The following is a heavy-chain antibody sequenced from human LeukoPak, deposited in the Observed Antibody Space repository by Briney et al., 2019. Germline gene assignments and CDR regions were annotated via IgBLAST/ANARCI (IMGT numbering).Heavy chain of an antibody. V-gene: IGHV3-23*01. CDR1: GFTFSSHV. J-gene: IGHJ4*02. CDR3: ARRALGDLYYFDC. Sequence: GGSLRLSRAASGFTFSSHVMNWVRQAPGKGLEWVSAISDSGGSTYHADSVKGRFAISRDNSKNTLYLQMNSLRAEDTAVYYCARRALGDLYYFDCWGQGTLVTVSS. CDR2: ISDSGGST. D-gene: IGHD1-26*01.